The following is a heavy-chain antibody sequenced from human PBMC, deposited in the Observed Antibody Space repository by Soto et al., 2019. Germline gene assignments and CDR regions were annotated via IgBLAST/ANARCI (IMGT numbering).Heavy chain of an antibody. D-gene: IGHD6-19*01. CDR1: GFTFNNYW. V-gene: IGHV3-7*03. CDR2: IKQDGSDK. Sequence: EVQVVESGGGLVQPGGSLRLSCAVSGFTFNNYWMSWVRQAPGKGLEWVANIKQDGSDKYYVDSLKGRFTISRDNAKNTLYLQMHSLRAEDTAVYYCASGRYTSGWYPDYFDYWGQGTLVTVSS. J-gene: IGHJ4*02. CDR3: ASGRYTSGWYPDYFDY.